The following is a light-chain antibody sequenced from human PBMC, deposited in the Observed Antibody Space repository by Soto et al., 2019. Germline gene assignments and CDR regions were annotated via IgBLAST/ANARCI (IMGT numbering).Light chain of an antibody. CDR1: QSVSSN. V-gene: IGKV3-15*01. J-gene: IGKJ1*01. CDR3: QQYNNWPRT. CDR2: GAS. Sequence: EIVMTQSPATLSVSPGERATLSCRASQSVSSNLAWYQQKPGQAPRLLIYGASTRATGTPARFSGSGSGTEFTLTISSLQYEDFAVYYCQQYNNWPRTFGQGNKVDI.